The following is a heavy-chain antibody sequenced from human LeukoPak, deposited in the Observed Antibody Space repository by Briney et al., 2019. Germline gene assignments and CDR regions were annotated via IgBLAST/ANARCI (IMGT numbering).Heavy chain of an antibody. V-gene: IGHV4-4*07. Sequence: SETLSLTCTVSGGSISSYYWSWIRQPAGKGLEWIGRIYTSGSTNYNPSLKSRVTMSVDTSKNQLSLKLSSVTAADTAVYYCARGSWEYYDSSGYWNAFDIWGQGTMVTVSS. D-gene: IGHD3-22*01. CDR1: GGSISSYY. J-gene: IGHJ3*02. CDR2: IYTSGST. CDR3: ARGSWEYYDSSGYWNAFDI.